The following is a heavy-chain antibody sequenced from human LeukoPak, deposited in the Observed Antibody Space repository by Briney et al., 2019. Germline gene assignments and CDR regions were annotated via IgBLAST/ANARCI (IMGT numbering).Heavy chain of an antibody. CDR1: GFTFSSYA. J-gene: IGHJ6*02. CDR2: IRGSGGST. CDR3: AKDRAGYGDYPRGMDV. D-gene: IGHD4-17*01. V-gene: IGHV3-23*01. Sequence: GGSLRLSWAASGFTFSSYAMSWVRQAPGKVLEWVSSIRGSGGSTYYAGSVKGRFTISRDNSKTTLYLQMNSLRAEDTAVYYCAKDRAGYGDYPRGMDVWGQGTTVTVSS.